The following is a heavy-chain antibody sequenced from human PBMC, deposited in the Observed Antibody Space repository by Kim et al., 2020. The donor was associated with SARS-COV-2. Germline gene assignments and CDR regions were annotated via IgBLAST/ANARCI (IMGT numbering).Heavy chain of an antibody. J-gene: IGHJ5*02. Sequence: ASVKVSCKASGYTLTELSMHWVRQAPGKGLEWMGGFDPEDGETIYAQKFQGRVTMTEDTSTDTAYMELSSLRSEDTAVYYCATSITIFGGFDPWGQGTLVTVSS. V-gene: IGHV1-24*01. CDR2: FDPEDGET. D-gene: IGHD3-3*01. CDR1: GYTLTELS. CDR3: ATSITIFGGFDP.